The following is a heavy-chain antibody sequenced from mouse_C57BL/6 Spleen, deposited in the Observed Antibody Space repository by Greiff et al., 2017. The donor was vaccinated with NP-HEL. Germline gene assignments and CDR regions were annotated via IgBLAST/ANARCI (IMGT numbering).Heavy chain of an antibody. J-gene: IGHJ1*03. Sequence: EVKLVESGGGLVKPGGSLKLSCAASGFTFSDYGMHWVRQAPEKGLEWVAYISSGSSTIYYADTVKGRFTISRDNAKNTLFLQMTSLRSEDTAMYYCAKPGSSYGYFDVWGTGTTVTISS. CDR3: AKPGSSYGYFDV. D-gene: IGHD1-1*01. V-gene: IGHV5-17*01. CDR1: GFTFSDYG. CDR2: ISSGSSTI.